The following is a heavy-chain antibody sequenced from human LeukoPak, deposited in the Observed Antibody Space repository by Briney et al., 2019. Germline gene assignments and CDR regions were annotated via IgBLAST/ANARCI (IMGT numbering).Heavy chain of an antibody. CDR3: ARATNYAILTGYNYFDY. J-gene: IGHJ4*02. V-gene: IGHV4-59*01. Sequence: PSETLSLTCTVSGGSISGYYWSWIRQPPGKGLEWLGYIYYSGSTNYNPSLKSRVTISVDTSKNRFSLKLSSVTAADTAVYYCARATNYAILTGYNYFDYWGQGTLVTVSS. CDR1: GGSISGYY. CDR2: IYYSGST. D-gene: IGHD3-9*01.